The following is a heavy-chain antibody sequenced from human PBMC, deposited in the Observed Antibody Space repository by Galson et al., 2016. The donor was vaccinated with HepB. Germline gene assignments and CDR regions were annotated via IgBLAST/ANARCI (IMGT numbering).Heavy chain of an antibody. Sequence: SETLSFTCAVNGGSFSAYFWTWIRQPPGKGLEWIGEIDYSGNTKYNPSLKGRFTMSVDTSKTQFSLKLSSVTAADTAVYYCARHSHTVGLDFWGQGTLVTVSS. J-gene: IGHJ4*02. CDR1: GGSFSAYF. V-gene: IGHV4-34*01. CDR2: IDYSGNT. D-gene: IGHD1-26*01. CDR3: ARHSHTVGLDF.